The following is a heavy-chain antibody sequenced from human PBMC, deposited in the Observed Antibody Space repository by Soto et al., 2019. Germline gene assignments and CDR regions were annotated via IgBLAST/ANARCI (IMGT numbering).Heavy chain of an antibody. CDR2: ISYDGSNK. CDR3: AKDVEQWLVRGSWFDP. CDR1: GFTFSSYG. V-gene: IGHV3-30*18. D-gene: IGHD6-19*01. Sequence: QVQLVESGGGVVQPGRSLRLSCAASGFTFSSYGMHWVRQAPGKGLEWVAVISYDGSNKHYADSVKGRFTISRDNSKNTLYLQMNSLRAEDTAVYYCAKDVEQWLVRGSWFDPWGQGTLVTVSS. J-gene: IGHJ5*02.